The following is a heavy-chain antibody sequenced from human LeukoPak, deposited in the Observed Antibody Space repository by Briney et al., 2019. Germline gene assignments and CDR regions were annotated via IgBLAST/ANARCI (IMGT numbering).Heavy chain of an antibody. CDR3: ARTMAGSSSFDS. CDR1: GFTFSSYS. Sequence: PGGSLRLSCAASGFTFSSYSMNWVRQAPGKGLEWVSSISSSSSYIYYADSVKGRFTISRGNAKNSLYLQMNSLRAEDTAVYYCARTMAGSSSFDSWAQGTLVTVPS. J-gene: IGHJ4*02. D-gene: IGHD5-24*01. V-gene: IGHV3-21*01. CDR2: ISSSSSYI.